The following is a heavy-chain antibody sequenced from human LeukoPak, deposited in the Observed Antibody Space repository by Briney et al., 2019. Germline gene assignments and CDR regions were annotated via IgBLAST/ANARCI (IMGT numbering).Heavy chain of an antibody. D-gene: IGHD6-13*01. CDR2: IKEDGSER. V-gene: IGHV3-7*03. CDR1: AFIFSGHW. J-gene: IGHJ4*02. Sequence: PGGSLRLSCEGSAFIFSGHWMNWVRQTPGKGLEWVASIKEDGSERQYVDSVKGRFSISRDNTKGSLFLQLNSLRAEDTAVYYCAKSGIAAAGQRGYFDYWGQGTLVTVSS. CDR3: AKSGIAAAGQRGYFDY.